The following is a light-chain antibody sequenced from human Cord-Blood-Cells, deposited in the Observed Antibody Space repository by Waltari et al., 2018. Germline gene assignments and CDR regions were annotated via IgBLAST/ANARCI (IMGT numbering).Light chain of an antibody. CDR1: QSVSSY. J-gene: IGKJ5*01. V-gene: IGKV3-11*01. CDR3: QQRSNWPIT. CDR2: DAS. Sequence: DIVLTQSPATLSLSPGERATLSCRASQSVSSYLAWYQQKPGQAPRLPIYDASNRATGIPARCSGGGSGTDFTLTISSLEPEDFAVYYCQQRSNWPITFGQGTRLEIK.